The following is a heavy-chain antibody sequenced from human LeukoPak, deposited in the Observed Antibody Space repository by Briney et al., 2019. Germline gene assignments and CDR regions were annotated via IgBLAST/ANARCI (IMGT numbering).Heavy chain of an antibody. CDR1: GGSFSGYY. J-gene: IGHJ4*02. V-gene: IGHV4-34*01. CDR2: INHSGST. D-gene: IGHD2-21*02. Sequence: SETLSLTCAVYGGSFSGYYWSWIRQPPGKGLEWIGEINHSGSTNYNPSLKCRVTISVDTSKNQFSLKLSSVTAADTAVYYCARGFGAYCGGDCYSDYFDYWGQGTLVTVSS. CDR3: ARGFGAYCGGDCYSDYFDY.